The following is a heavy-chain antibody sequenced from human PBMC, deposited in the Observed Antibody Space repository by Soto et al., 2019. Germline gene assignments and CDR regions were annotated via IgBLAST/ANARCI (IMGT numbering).Heavy chain of an antibody. J-gene: IGHJ2*01. CDR1: GDSVSSNNAA. V-gene: IGHV6-1*01. CDR2: TYYRSKWYN. Sequence: SQTLSLTCAISGDSVSSNNAAWHWIRQSPSRGLEWLGRTYYRSKWYNDYAMSVKGRITINPDTSKDHFSLQLNSVTPEDTAVYYCARAHIIAYRLMWYLDLWGRGTLVTVSS. CDR3: ARAHIIAYRLMWYLDL. D-gene: IGHD6-6*01.